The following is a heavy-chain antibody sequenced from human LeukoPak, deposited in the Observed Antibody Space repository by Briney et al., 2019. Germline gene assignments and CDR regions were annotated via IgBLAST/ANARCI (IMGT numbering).Heavy chain of an antibody. D-gene: IGHD1-1*01. CDR3: ARDIVANWNDLYYFDY. CDR1: GFTFSDYY. CDR2: ISSSGSTI. J-gene: IGHJ4*02. V-gene: IGHV3-11*04. Sequence: PGGSLRLSCAASGFTFSDYYMSWIRQAPGKGLEWVSYISSSGSTIYYADPVKGRFTIFRDNAKNSLYLQMNSLRAEDTAVYYCARDIVANWNDLYYFDYWGQGTLVTVSS.